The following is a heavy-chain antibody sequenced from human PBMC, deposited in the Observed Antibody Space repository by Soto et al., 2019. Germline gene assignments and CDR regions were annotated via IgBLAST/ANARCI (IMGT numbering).Heavy chain of an antibody. Sequence: LRLSCAASGFTFRDYYMSWVRQAPGKGLEWVAYINQDESQKEYVVSVRGRFTISRDNAKSSLYLQMNSLRPEDTAVYYCARDPTPASSDQWGQGTLITVSS. CDR1: GFTFRDYY. V-gene: IGHV3-7*01. D-gene: IGHD2-2*01. CDR3: ARDPTPASSDQ. CDR2: INQDESQK. J-gene: IGHJ4*02.